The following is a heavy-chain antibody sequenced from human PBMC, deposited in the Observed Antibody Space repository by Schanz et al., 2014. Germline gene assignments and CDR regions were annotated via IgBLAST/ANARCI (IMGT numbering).Heavy chain of an antibody. V-gene: IGHV3-33*06. CDR3: AKQHIVRGVIYLNWFDS. CDR2: IWYDGSNK. J-gene: IGHJ5*01. CDR1: GFTFSSYG. Sequence: VQLVESGGGVVQPGRSLRLSCAASGFTFSSYGMHWVRQAPGKGLEWVAVIWYDGSNKYYADSEKGRFTISRDNSKNTVHLQMNSLRAEDTAVYYCAKQHIVRGVIYLNWFDSWGQGTLVTVSS. D-gene: IGHD3-10*01.